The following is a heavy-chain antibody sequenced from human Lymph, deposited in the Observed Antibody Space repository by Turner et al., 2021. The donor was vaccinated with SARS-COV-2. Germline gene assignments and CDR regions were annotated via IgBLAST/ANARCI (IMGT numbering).Heavy chain of an antibody. Sequence: QVQLVQSGAEVKTPGAPAKVPCNASVYTLTGYYMHWVRQAPGQGLEWMGWINPNSGGTNYAQKFQGRVTMTRDTSISTAYMELSRLRSDDTAVYYCARDVERYDDFWSGYSGGYGLDVWGQGTTVTVSS. CDR3: ARDVERYDDFWSGYSGGYGLDV. CDR2: INPNSGGT. D-gene: IGHD3-3*01. J-gene: IGHJ6*02. CDR1: VYTLTGYY. V-gene: IGHV1-2*02.